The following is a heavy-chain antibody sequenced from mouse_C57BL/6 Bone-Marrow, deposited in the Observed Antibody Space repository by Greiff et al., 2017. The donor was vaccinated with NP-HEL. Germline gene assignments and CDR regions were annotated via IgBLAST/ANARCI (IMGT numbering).Heavy chain of an antibody. J-gene: IGHJ1*03. Sequence: IQLQQPGAELVKPGASVKMSCKASGYTFTSYWITWVKQRPGQGLEWIGDIYPGSGSTNYNEKFKSKATLTVDTSSSTAYMQLSSLTSEDSAVYYCARSRILLRGYFDVWGTGTTVTVSS. CDR2: IYPGSGST. V-gene: IGHV1-55*01. CDR1: GYTFTSYW. D-gene: IGHD1-1*01. CDR3: ARSRILLRGYFDV.